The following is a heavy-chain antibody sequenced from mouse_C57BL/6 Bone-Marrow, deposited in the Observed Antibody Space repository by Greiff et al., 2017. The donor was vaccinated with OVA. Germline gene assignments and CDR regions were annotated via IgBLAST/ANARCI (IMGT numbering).Heavy chain of an antibody. CDR3: ATYGNDKGAMDY. J-gene: IGHJ4*01. CDR2: FHPYNDDT. V-gene: IGHV1-47*01. D-gene: IGHD2-2*01. CDR1: GYTFTTYP. Sequence: QVQLKESGAELVKPGASVKMSCKASGYTFTTYPIEWMKQNHGKSLEWIGNFHPYNDDTKYNEKFKGKATLTVEKSSSTVYLELSRLTSDDSAVYYCATYGNDKGAMDYWGQGTSVTVSS.